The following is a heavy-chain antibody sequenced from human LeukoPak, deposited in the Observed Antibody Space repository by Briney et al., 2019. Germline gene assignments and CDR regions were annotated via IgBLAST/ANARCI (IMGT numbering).Heavy chain of an antibody. CDR3: ARSQGRYNWFDP. CDR1: GFSLSTGGMC. D-gene: IGHD1-14*01. J-gene: IGHJ5*02. CDR2: IDWDDDK. V-gene: IGHV2-70*11. Sequence: SGPALVKPTQTLTLTCTFSGFSLSTGGMCVSWIRQPPGKALEWLARIDWDDDKYYSTSLKTRLTISKDTSKNQVVLTMTDMDPVDTATYYCARSQGRYNWFDPWGQGTLVTVSS.